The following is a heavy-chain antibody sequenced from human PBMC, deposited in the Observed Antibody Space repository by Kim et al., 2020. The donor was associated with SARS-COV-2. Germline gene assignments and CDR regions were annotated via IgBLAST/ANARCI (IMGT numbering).Heavy chain of an antibody. CDR2: VHYSGYS. J-gene: IGHJ5*02. V-gene: IGHV4-31*03. CDR1: GVSMSEAFY. CDR3: ARSNIPAPTIRNWFDP. Sequence: SETLSLTCTVSGVSMSEAFYWSWIRHHPARILEWFGFVHYSGYSTYYPSLMSRLTMSVDGSTNQFSLQLPCVTAAATAAYYCARSNIPAPTIRNWFDPWG. D-gene: IGHD2-2*02.